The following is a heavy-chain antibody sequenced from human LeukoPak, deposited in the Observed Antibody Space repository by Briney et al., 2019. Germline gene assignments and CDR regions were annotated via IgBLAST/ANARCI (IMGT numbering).Heavy chain of an antibody. CDR2: INPSGGST. Sequence: GASVKVSCKASGYTFTSYYMHWVRQAPGQGLEWMGIINPSGGSTSYAQKFQGRVTMTRDMSTSTVYMELSSLRSEDTAVYYCASGPVVTRFDYWGQGTLVTVSS. D-gene: IGHD4-23*01. J-gene: IGHJ4*02. V-gene: IGHV1-46*01. CDR1: GYTFTSYY. CDR3: ASGPVVTRFDY.